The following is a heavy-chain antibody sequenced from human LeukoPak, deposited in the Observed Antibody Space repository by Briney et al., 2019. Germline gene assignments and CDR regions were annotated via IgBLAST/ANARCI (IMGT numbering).Heavy chain of an antibody. CDR3: ARGTDSSSWYSLDY. CDR1: GGSISSGGYY. Sequence: PSETLSLTCTVSGGSISSGGYYWSWIRQPPGKGLEWIGYIYHSGSTYYNPSLKSRVTISVDRSKNQFSLKLSSVTAADTAVYYCARGTDSSSWYSLDYWGQGTLVTVSS. V-gene: IGHV4-30-2*01. J-gene: IGHJ4*02. CDR2: IYHSGST. D-gene: IGHD6-13*01.